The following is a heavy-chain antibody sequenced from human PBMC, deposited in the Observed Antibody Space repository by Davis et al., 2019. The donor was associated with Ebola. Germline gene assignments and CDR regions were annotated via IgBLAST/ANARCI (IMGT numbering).Heavy chain of an antibody. V-gene: IGHV1-2*04. CDR3: ARVRSTTSSNDAFDI. J-gene: IGHJ3*02. CDR2: INPNSGST. Sequence: ASVKVSCKASGYTFTSYYMHWVRQAPGQGLEWMGWINPNSGSTNYAQKFEAWVTMTRDTSISTVYMELSRLRSDDTALYYCARVRSTTSSNDAFDIWGQGTMITVSS. D-gene: IGHD2-2*01. CDR1: GYTFTSYY.